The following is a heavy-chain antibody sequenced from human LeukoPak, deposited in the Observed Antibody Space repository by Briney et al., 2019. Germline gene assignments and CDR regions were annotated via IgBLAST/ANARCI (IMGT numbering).Heavy chain of an antibody. Sequence: ASVKVSCKASGYTFTGYYMHWVRQAPGQGLEWMGWINPNSGGTNYAQKFQGRVTMTRDTSISTVYMELSRLRSDDTAVYYCARDLVVPAARFDPWGQGTLVTVSS. V-gene: IGHV1-2*02. CDR2: INPNSGGT. J-gene: IGHJ5*02. D-gene: IGHD2-2*01. CDR3: ARDLVVPAARFDP. CDR1: GYTFTGYY.